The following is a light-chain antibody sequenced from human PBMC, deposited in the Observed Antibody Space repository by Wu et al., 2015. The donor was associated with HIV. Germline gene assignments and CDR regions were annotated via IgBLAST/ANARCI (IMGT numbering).Light chain of an antibody. Sequence: EIVLTQFPVTLSLSPGESASLSCRANQSVKGKLAWYQHRPGHTPRLLIYDTSSRATGIPDRFSGSGSGTDFTLTISRLEPEDFAVYYCQQYGSSPLTFGGGTKVEIK. CDR1: QSVKGK. V-gene: IGKV3-20*01. CDR2: DTS. CDR3: QQYGSSPLT. J-gene: IGKJ4*01.